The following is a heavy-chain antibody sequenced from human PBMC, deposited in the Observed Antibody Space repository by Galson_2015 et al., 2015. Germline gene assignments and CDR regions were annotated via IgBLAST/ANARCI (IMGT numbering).Heavy chain of an antibody. CDR2: ISGSGGGT. CDR1: GFTFSSYA. CDR3: TKDLWFGEDYNWFDS. J-gene: IGHJ5*01. D-gene: IGHD3-10*01. V-gene: IGHV3-23*01. Sequence: SLRLSCAASGFTFSSYAMSWVRQAPGKGLEWVSIISGSGGGTYYADSVKGRFTISRDKSKNTLYLQMNSLRAEDTAVYYCTKDLWFGEDYNWFDSWGQGTLVTVSS.